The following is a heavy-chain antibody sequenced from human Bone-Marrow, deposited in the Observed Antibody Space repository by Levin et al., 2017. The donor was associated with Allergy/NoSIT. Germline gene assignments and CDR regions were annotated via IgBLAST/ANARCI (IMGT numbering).Heavy chain of an antibody. Sequence: GASVKVSCAASGFTVSTNYMNWVRQAPGKGLEWVSVIYSDGRTYYADSVKGRFTVSRDTSKNTLYLQMNNLGAEDTAVYYCARGEGVIPAAGGAFDIWGQGTMVTVSS. CDR1: GFTVSTNY. D-gene: IGHD2-2*01. V-gene: IGHV3-53*01. J-gene: IGHJ3*02. CDR2: IYSDGRT. CDR3: ARGEGVIPAAGGAFDI.